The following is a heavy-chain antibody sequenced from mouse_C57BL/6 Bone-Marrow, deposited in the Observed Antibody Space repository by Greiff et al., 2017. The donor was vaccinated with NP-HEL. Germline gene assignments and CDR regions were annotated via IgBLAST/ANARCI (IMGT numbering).Heavy chain of an antibody. CDR1: GYTFTSYW. V-gene: IGHV1-55*01. CDR2: IYPGSGST. CDR3: ARGVLCHFPYAMDY. J-gene: IGHJ4*01. D-gene: IGHD1-1*02. Sequence: VKLMESGAELVKPGASVKMSCKASGYTFTSYWITWVKQRPGQGLEWIGDIYPGSGSTNYNEKFKSKATLTVDTSSSTAYMQLSSLTSEDSAVYYCARGVLCHFPYAMDYWGQGTSVTVSS.